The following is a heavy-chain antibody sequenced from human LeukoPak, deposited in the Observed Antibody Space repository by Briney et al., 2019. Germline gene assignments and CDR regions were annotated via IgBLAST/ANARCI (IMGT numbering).Heavy chain of an antibody. CDR3: ARAEVGTAYFDS. J-gene: IGHJ4*02. CDR2: ISGGGGTT. V-gene: IGHV3-23*01. Sequence: PGGSLRLSCVASGFTFSTYAMSWVRKAPGKGLEWVSVISGGGGTTYYADSMKGRFTISRDISKSTLNLRMDSLRAEDTAVYYCARAEVGTAYFDSWGQGTLVTVSS. CDR1: GFTFSTYA. D-gene: IGHD1-7*01.